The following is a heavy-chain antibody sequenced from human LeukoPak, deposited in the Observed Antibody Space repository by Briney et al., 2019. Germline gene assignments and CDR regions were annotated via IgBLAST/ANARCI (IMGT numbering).Heavy chain of an antibody. CDR2: IYYSGGA. CDR1: GGSMSSYY. Sequence: PSETLSLTCTVSGGSMSSYYWSWIRQPPGKGLEWIGYIYYSGGANYNPSLKSRVTISVDTSKNEFSLKLSSVTAADTAVYYCASLTGYKFDYWGQGTLVAVSS. V-gene: IGHV4-59*01. CDR3: ASLTGYKFDY. J-gene: IGHJ4*02. D-gene: IGHD3-9*01.